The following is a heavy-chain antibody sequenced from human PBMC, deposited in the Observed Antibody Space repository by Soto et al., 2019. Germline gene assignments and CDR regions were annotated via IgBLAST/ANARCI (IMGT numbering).Heavy chain of an antibody. V-gene: IGHV4-34*01. D-gene: IGHD2-8*01. CDR2: ISHSGST. Sequence: QVQLQQWGAGLLKPSETLSLTCAVYGGSFSGHYWSWIRQPPGKGLEWIGEISHSGSTTYNPSPESLVAISVDTSMNQFSLKLNSVTAADTAVYYCARGPSRLLMGDSFAWGQGTLVTVSS. CDR1: GGSFSGHY. CDR3: ARGPSRLLMGDSFA. J-gene: IGHJ5*02.